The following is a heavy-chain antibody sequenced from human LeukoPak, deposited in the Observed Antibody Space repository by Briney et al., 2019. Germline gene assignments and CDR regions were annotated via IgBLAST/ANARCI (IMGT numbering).Heavy chain of an antibody. CDR2: ISGSGGST. Sequence: GGSLRLSCAASGFTFSSYAMTWVRQAPGKGLEWVSAISGSGGSTYYADSVKGRFTISRDNSKNTLYLQMNSLRAEDTAVYYCAKAGSEWLAKTTDYWGQGALVTVSS. V-gene: IGHV3-23*01. CDR3: AKAGSEWLAKTTDY. D-gene: IGHD6-19*01. CDR1: GFTFSSYA. J-gene: IGHJ4*02.